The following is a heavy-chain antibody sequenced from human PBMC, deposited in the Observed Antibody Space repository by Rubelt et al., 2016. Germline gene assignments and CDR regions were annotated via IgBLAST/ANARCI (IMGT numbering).Heavy chain of an antibody. J-gene: IGHJ4*02. CDR2: ITNSGSII. V-gene: IGHV3-11*01. CDR3: AKDQKRNYYDSSGYAYFDY. D-gene: IGHD3-22*01. Sequence: GGGLEWVSYITNSGSIIYYADSVKGRFTISRDNAKNSLYLQMNSLRAEDTAVYYCAKDQKRNYYDSSGYAYFDYWGQGTLVTVSS.